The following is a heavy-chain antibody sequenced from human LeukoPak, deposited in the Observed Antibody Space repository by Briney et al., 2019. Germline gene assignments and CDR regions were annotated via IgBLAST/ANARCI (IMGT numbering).Heavy chain of an antibody. J-gene: IGHJ6*02. CDR2: IKQDGSEK. Sequence: GGSLRLSCAASGFTFSNYWMHWVRQASGKGLEWVANIKQDGSEKYYVDSVKGRFTISRDNTKNSLYLQMNSLRADDTAVYYCGRAMDVWGRGTTVTVSS. CDR3: GRAMDV. CDR1: GFTFSNYW. V-gene: IGHV3-7*03.